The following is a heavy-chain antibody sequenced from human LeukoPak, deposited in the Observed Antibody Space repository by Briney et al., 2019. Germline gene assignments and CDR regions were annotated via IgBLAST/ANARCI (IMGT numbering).Heavy chain of an antibody. Sequence: GASVKVSCKASGYTFTSYDINWVRQATGQGLEWMGWMKSNNGHTGYAQKFQGRVTMTRDTSISTAYMELSSLTFEDTAVYYCARGPPNWGMVGYWGQGILVTVSS. J-gene: IGHJ4*02. CDR1: GYTFTSYD. D-gene: IGHD7-27*01. V-gene: IGHV1-8*01. CDR3: ARGPPNWGMVGY. CDR2: MKSNNGHT.